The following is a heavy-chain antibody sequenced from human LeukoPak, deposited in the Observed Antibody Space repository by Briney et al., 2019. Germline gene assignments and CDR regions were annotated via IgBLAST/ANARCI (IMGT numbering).Heavy chain of an antibody. CDR2: INPSGGST. CDR1: GYTFTSYY. D-gene: IGHD3-10*01. J-gene: IGHJ6*02. V-gene: IGHV1-46*01. CDR3: AREVTMVRGGRYYYYGMDV. Sequence: ASVKVSCKASGYTFTSYYMHWVRQAPGQGLEWMGIINPSGGSTSYAQKFQGRVTMTRDTSISTAYMELSRLRSDDTAVYYCAREVTMVRGGRYYYYGMDVWGQGTTVTVSS.